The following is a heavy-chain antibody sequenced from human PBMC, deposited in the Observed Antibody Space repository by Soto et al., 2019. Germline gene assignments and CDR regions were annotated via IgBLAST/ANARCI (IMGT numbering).Heavy chain of an antibody. V-gene: IGHV1-2*04. CDR3: ARVSPFYYDSSGYHYYHGMDV. Sequence: ASVKVSCKASGYTFTGYYMHWVRQAPGQGLAWMGWINPNSGGTNYEQKLQGWVTMTRDTAISTAYMELSRFRSDDTAVYYCARVSPFYYDSSGYHYYHGMDVWGQGTAVTV. J-gene: IGHJ6*02. D-gene: IGHD3-22*01. CDR1: GYTFTGYY. CDR2: INPNSGGT.